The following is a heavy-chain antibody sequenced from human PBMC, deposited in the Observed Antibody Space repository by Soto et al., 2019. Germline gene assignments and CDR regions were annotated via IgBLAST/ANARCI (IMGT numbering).Heavy chain of an antibody. V-gene: IGHV1-69*06. CDR1: GGTFSSSA. CDR3: ARSETAGHRGFDI. Sequence: QVQLVQSGAEMREPGSSVKVSCKASGGTFSSSAINWLLQAPGQGPEWMGGIIQTFGTANYIEKFRGRVTITADTSTSTAYMEVSSLTSEATAMYFCARSETAGHRGFDIWGQGTMVTGSS. CDR2: IIQTFGTA. D-gene: IGHD6-19*01. J-gene: IGHJ3*02.